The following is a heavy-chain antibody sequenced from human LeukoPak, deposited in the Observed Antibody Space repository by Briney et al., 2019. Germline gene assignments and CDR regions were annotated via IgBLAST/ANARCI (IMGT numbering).Heavy chain of an antibody. D-gene: IGHD3-9*01. CDR3: AKGQSYDILTGYFDY. CDR1: GFTFDDYA. CDR2: ISWNSGSI. V-gene: IGHV3-9*01. Sequence: GGSLRLSCAASGFTFDDYAMHWVRQAPGKGLEWVSGISWNSGSIGYADSVKGRFTISRDNAKNSLYLQMNSLRAEDTALYYCAKGQSYDILTGYFDYWGQGTLVTVSS. J-gene: IGHJ4*02.